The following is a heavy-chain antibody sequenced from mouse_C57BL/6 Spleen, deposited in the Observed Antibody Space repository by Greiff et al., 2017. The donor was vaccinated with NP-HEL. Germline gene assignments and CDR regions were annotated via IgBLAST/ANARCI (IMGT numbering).Heavy chain of an antibody. V-gene: IGHV14-1*01. CDR2: IDPEDGDT. CDR1: GFNIKDYY. CDR3: TTLGYSNYEFAY. Sequence: VQLQQSGAELVRPGASVKLSCTASGFNIKDYYLHWVKQRPEQGLEWIGRIDPEDGDTEYAPKFQGKATMTADTSSNTAYLQLSSLTSEDTAVYYCTTLGYSNYEFAYWGQGTLVTVSA. J-gene: IGHJ3*01. D-gene: IGHD2-5*01.